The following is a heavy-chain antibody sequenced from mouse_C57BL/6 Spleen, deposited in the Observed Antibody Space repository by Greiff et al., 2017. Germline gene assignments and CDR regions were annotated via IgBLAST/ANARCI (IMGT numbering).Heavy chain of an antibody. CDR2: IDPETGGT. CDR1: GYTFTDYE. V-gene: IGHV1-15*01. D-gene: IGHD4-1*02. CDR3: PVNWDVYYAMDY. J-gene: IGHJ4*01. Sequence: VKLQESGAELVRPGASVTLSCKASGYTFTDYEMHWVKQTPVHGLEWIGAIDPETGGTAYNQKFKGKAILTADKSSSTAYMELRSLTSEDSAVYYGPVNWDVYYAMDYWGQGTSVTVSS.